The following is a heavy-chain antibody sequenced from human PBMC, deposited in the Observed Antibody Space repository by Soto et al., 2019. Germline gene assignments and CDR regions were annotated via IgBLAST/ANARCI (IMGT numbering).Heavy chain of an antibody. D-gene: IGHD3-22*01. J-gene: IGHJ4*02. CDR2: IDPSGGST. CDR1: GYTFTNYY. V-gene: IGHV1-46*01. CDR3: AREGGRRNYYDSSGYFFDY. Sequence: QVQLVQSGAEVKKPGASVKVSCKASGYTFTNYYMHWVRQAPGQGLEWMGIIDPSGGSTSYGQNFQGRVTMIRDPFKSKVYMELRSLRSEEKGVYFCAREGGRRNYYDSSGYFFDYWGQGTLVTVSS.